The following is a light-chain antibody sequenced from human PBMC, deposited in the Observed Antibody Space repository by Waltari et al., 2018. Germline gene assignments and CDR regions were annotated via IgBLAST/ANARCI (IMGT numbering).Light chain of an antibody. V-gene: IGLV2-14*03. CDR1: GSDVGGYDY. CDR2: DVY. Sequence: QSALTQPASVSGSPGQAIIISCTGTGSDVGGYDYVSWYQQYPDKAPRLIIDDVYHRPSGVSNRFAGTKSNTTASPTISGLQAEEESVYYCSSYTSSGVVFGGGTKLTVL. J-gene: IGLJ2*01. CDR3: SSYTSSGVV.